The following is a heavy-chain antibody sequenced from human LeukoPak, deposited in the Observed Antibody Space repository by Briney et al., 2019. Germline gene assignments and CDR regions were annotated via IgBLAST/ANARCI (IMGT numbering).Heavy chain of an antibody. CDR3: ARGLGATRAFDI. V-gene: IGHV4-39*07. CDR2: IYYSGST. D-gene: IGHD1-26*01. Sequence: SETLSLTCTVSGGSIGSSSYYWGWIRQPPGKGLEWIGSIYYSGSTYYNPSLKSRVTISVDTSKNQFSLKLSSVTAADTAVYYCARGLGATRAFDIWGQGTMVTVSS. J-gene: IGHJ3*02. CDR1: GGSIGSSSYY.